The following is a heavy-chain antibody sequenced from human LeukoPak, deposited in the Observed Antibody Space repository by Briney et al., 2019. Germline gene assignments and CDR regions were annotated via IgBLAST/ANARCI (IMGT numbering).Heavy chain of an antibody. J-gene: IGHJ4*02. V-gene: IGHV3-30*18. CDR1: GFTFSSYG. CDR3: AKDRYSYAFEYSDS. CDR2: ISNDGSKK. Sequence: GGSLRLSCAASGFTFSSYGMHWVRQAPGKGLDWVAVISNDGSKKYYADSVKGRFTTSRDNSKNTLSLQVSSLRTEDTAVYYCAKDRYSYAFEYSDSWGQGTLVTVSS. D-gene: IGHD5-18*01.